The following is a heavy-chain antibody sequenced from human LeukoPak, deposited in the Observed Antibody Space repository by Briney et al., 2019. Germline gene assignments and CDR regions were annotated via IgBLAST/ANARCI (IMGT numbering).Heavy chain of an antibody. CDR3: AGDWGRLVPAAPNWFDP. J-gene: IGHJ5*02. CDR1: GFTFSSYA. V-gene: IGHV3-23*01. Sequence: QAGGSLRLSCAASGFTFSSYAMSWVRQAPGKGLEWVSAISGSGGSTYYADSVKGRFTISRDNSKNTLYLQMNSLRAEDTAVYYCAGDWGRLVPAAPNWFDPWGQGTLVTVSS. D-gene: IGHD2-2*01. CDR2: ISGSGGST.